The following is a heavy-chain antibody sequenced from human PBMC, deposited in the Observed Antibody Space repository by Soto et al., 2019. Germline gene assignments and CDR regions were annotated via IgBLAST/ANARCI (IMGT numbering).Heavy chain of an antibody. J-gene: IGHJ6*02. V-gene: IGHV4-59*01. CDR2: IYYSGST. CDR3: AREGVHGMDV. Sequence: SETLSLTCTFSGGSISSYYWSLIRQPPGKGLEWIGYIYYSGSTNYNPSLKSRVTISVDTSKNQFSLKLSSVTAADTAVYYCAREGVHGMDVWGQGTTVTVSS. CDR1: GGSISSYY. D-gene: IGHD3-10*01.